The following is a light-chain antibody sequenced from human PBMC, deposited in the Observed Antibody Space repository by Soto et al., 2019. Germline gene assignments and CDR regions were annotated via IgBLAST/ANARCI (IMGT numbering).Light chain of an antibody. Sequence: DIQMTQSPSSLSASVGDRVTITCRTSQTIGNYLNWYQQRPGKAPKLLICAASSLQSGVPSRFSGSGSGTDFTLTISSLQPEDFATYYCQHSYTTPYTFGQGTKLEIK. J-gene: IGKJ2*01. CDR3: QHSYTTPYT. CDR1: QTIGNY. CDR2: AAS. V-gene: IGKV1-39*01.